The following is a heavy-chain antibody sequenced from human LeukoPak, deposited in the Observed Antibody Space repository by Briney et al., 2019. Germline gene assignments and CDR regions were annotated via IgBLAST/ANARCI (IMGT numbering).Heavy chain of an antibody. CDR1: GGSFSGYN. V-gene: IGHV4-34*01. CDR2: VTHSGST. CDR3: ARGVNYYGSGSFMYYYYYMDV. D-gene: IGHD3-10*01. Sequence: SETLSLTCAVPGGSFSGYNWSWIRQPPHKGLEYIGEVTHSGSTDYNPSLKSRVNISVDTSKKEFSLRLKSVTAADTAVYYCARGVNYYGSGSFMYYYYYMDVWGKGTTVTVSS. J-gene: IGHJ6*03.